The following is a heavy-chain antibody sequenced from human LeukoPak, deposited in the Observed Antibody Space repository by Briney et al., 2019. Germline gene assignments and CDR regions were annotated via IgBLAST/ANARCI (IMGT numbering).Heavy chain of an antibody. CDR2: IYYSGST. D-gene: IGHD6-13*01. CDR1: GGSISSSSYY. CDR3: ASTLRPGIAAGSWFDP. V-gene: IGHV4-39*01. J-gene: IGHJ5*02. Sequence: SETLSLTCTVSGGSISSSSYYWGWIRQPPGKGLEWIGSIYYSGSTYYNPSLKSRVTISVDTSKNQFSLKLSSVTAADTAVYYCASTLRPGIAAGSWFDPWGQGTLVTVSS.